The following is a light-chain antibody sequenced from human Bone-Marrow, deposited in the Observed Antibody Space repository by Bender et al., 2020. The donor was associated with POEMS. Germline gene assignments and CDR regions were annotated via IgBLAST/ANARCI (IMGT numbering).Light chain of an antibody. Sequence: QLVLTQSPSASASLGASVKLTCTLSSGHSNYDIAWHQQQPEKGPRYLMKVNSDGSHKKGDGIPDRFSGSSSGAERFLNISRLQSEDEADYYCQTWGSGIQVFGTGTKVTVL. CDR1: SGHSNYD. J-gene: IGLJ1*01. CDR3: QTWGSGIQV. CDR2: VNSDGSH. V-gene: IGLV4-69*01.